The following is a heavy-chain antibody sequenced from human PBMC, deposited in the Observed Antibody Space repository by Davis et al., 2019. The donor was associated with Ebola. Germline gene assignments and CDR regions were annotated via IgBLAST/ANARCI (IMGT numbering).Heavy chain of an antibody. V-gene: IGHV3-11*04. CDR2: ISGSGSTI. CDR1: GFTFIDYY. CDR3: ARGPHGDYFDH. Sequence: GGSLRLSCAASGFTFIDYYISWIRQAPGKGLEWISYISGSGSTIYYADSVKGRFTISRDNTKNSLNLQMNSLRAEDTAMYFCARGPHGDYFDHWGQGTLVTVSP. J-gene: IGHJ4*02.